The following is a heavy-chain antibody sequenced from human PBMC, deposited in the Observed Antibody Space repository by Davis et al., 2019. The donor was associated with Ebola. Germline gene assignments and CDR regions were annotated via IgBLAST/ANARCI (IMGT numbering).Heavy chain of an antibody. J-gene: IGHJ4*02. CDR1: GFTFSSYA. CDR3: AKLGVYDTYYFDY. V-gene: IGHV3-30-3*02. Sequence: GESLKISCAASGFTFSSYAMHWVRQAPGKGLEWVAVISYDGSNKYYADSVKGRFTISRDNSKNTLYLQMNSLRAEDTAVYYCAKLGVYDTYYFDYWGQGTLVTVSS. D-gene: IGHD3-9*01. CDR2: ISYDGSNK.